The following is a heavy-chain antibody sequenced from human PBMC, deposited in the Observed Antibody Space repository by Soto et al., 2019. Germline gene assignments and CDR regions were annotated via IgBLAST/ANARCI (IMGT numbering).Heavy chain of an antibody. D-gene: IGHD3-3*02. CDR2: IYYSGST. Sequence: QVQLQESGPGLVKPSETLSLTCTVSGGSISNYYWSWIRQPPGKGLEWIGYIYYSGSTNYNPSLKSRVTISVDTSKNQLSLRLSSVTAADTAVYYCAKGHFWSGYSPDPWFDPWGQGTLVTVSS. J-gene: IGHJ5*02. CDR1: GGSISNYY. CDR3: AKGHFWSGYSPDPWFDP. V-gene: IGHV4-59*01.